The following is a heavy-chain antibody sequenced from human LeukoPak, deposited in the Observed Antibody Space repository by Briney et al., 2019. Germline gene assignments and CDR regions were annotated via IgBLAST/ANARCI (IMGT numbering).Heavy chain of an antibody. CDR1: GFTVSSNY. V-gene: IGHV3-53*01. CDR3: ARATYDFWSGPNFDY. D-gene: IGHD3-3*01. J-gene: IGHJ4*02. Sequence: GGSLRLSCAASGFTVSSNYMSWVRQAPGKGLEWVSVIYSGGSTYYADSVKGRFTISRDNPKNTLYLQMNSLRAEDTAVYYCARATYDFWSGPNFDYWGQETLVTVSS. CDR2: IYSGGST.